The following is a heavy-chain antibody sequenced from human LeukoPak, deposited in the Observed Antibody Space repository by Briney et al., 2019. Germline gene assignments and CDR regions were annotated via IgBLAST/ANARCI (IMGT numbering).Heavy chain of an antibody. CDR2: IPSSGST. V-gene: IGHV4-39*01. J-gene: IGHJ4*02. CDR1: GGSISGSSYY. Sequence: PSETLSLTCNASGGSISGSSYYWGWSRQPPGEGLEWLGSIPSSGSTYYNPSLKSRITISVDTSKNQFSLKVSSVTAADTAVYYCARRMVAATPGHYWGQGTLVTISS. D-gene: IGHD2-15*01. CDR3: ARRMVAATPGHY.